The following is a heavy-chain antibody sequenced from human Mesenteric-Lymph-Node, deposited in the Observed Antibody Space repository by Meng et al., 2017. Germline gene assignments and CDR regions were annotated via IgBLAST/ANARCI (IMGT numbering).Heavy chain of an antibody. D-gene: IGHD1-26*01. J-gene: IGHJ4*02. V-gene: IGHV1-46*01. CDR2: INPSGGAT. CDR1: GYTFTGYY. Sequence: ASVKVSCKASGYTFTGYYMHWVRQAPGQGLTWMGVINPSGGATTYAQKFQGRVTMTRDTSTSTVYMELSSLRSEDTAVYYCARGWGFSQLLDYWGQGTLVTVSS. CDR3: ARGWGFSQLLDY.